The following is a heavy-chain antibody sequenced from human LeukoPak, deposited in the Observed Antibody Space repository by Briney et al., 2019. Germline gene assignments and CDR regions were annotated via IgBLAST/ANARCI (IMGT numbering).Heavy chain of an antibody. CDR1: GGSISSSSYY. Sequence: SETLSLTCTVSGGSISSSSYYWGWIRQPPGKGLEWIGSIYYSGSTYYNPSLKSRVTISVDTSKNQFSLKLSSVTAADTAVYYCARGRGQRLFSHVNFDYWGQGTLVTVSS. J-gene: IGHJ4*02. D-gene: IGHD3-22*01. V-gene: IGHV4-39*01. CDR2: IYYSGST. CDR3: ARGRGQRLFSHVNFDY.